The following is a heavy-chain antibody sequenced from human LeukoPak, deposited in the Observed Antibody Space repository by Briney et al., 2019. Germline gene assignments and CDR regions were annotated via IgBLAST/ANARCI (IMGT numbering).Heavy chain of an antibody. CDR1: GYTFTRHY. CDR2: INPTGTSS. D-gene: IGHD5-24*01. CDR3: ARDNSLQDMAWWFDP. V-gene: IGHV1-46*01. Sequence: GPVKVSCKSSGYTFTRHYLHWVRQAPGQGLEWVGLINPTGTSSWSAQKFQGRVTLTRDMSTSTDYMELSSLRSEDTAVYYCARDNSLQDMAWWFDPWGQGTLVTVSS. J-gene: IGHJ5*02.